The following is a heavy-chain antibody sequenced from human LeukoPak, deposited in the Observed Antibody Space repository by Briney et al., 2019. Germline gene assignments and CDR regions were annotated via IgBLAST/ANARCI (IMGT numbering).Heavy chain of an antibody. V-gene: IGHV3-23*01. D-gene: IGHD1-26*01. CDR1: GFTFSSYA. CDR2: IIGSGSST. Sequence: GGSLRLSCAASGFTFSSYAMSWVRQAPGKGLEWVSAIIGSGSSTYYADSVKGRFTISRGNSDNTLYLQMNGLRAEDTALYYCAKDLFSGSWTPFDYWGQGTLVTVSS. CDR3: AKDLFSGSWTPFDY. J-gene: IGHJ4*02.